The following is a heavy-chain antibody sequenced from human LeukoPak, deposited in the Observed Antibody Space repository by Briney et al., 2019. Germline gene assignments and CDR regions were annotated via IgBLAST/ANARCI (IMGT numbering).Heavy chain of an antibody. CDR3: ARVMITFGGPPAFDI. CDR1: GYTFTSYY. Sequence: ASVKVSCKASGYTFTSYYMHWVRQAPGQGLEWMGLINPSGGSTSYAQKFQGRVTMTRDTSTSTVYMELSSLRSEDTAVYYCARVMITFGGPPAFDIWGQGTMVTVSS. J-gene: IGHJ3*02. V-gene: IGHV1-46*01. D-gene: IGHD3-16*01. CDR2: INPSGGST.